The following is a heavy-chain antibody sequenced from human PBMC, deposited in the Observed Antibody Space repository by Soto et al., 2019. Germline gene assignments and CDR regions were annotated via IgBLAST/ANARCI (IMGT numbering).Heavy chain of an antibody. Sequence: EVQLLESGGGLVQPGGSLRLSCAASGFTFSSYAMSWVRQAPGKGLEWVSAISGSGGSTYYADSVKGRFTICRDNSKNTLYLQMNSLRAEDTAVYYCAKSHINCSGGSCYSYDYWGQGTLVTVSS. D-gene: IGHD2-15*01. CDR3: AKSHINCSGGSCYSYDY. CDR1: GFTFSSYA. J-gene: IGHJ4*02. V-gene: IGHV3-23*01. CDR2: ISGSGGST.